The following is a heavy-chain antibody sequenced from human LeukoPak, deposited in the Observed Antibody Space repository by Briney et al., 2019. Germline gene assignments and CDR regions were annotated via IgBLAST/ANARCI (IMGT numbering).Heavy chain of an antibody. J-gene: IGHJ4*02. CDR1: GFTFSNYA. V-gene: IGHV3-23*01. CDR2: MSGSGGST. CDR3: AKNQGQWLVPVDY. D-gene: IGHD6-19*01. Sequence: GGSVTLFCAASGFTFSNYAMSWVRQAPGKGPEWVSSMSGSGGSTYYADSVKGRFTISRDNSKNTLYLQMNNLRAEDTALYYCAKNQGQWLVPVDYWGQGTLVTVSS.